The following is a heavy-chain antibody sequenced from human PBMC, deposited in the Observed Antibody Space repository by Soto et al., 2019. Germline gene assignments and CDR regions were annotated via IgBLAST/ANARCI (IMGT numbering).Heavy chain of an antibody. D-gene: IGHD6-13*01. CDR2: IYYSGST. CDR1: GGSISSYY. Sequence: SETLSLTCTVSGGSISSYYWSWIRQPPGKGLEWIGYIYYSGSTNYNPSLKSRVTISVDTSKNQFSLKLSSVTAADTAVYYCARGGGRRIDAAGRAVWFDPWGQGTLVTVSS. CDR3: ARGGGRRIDAAGRAVWFDP. J-gene: IGHJ5*02. V-gene: IGHV4-59*01.